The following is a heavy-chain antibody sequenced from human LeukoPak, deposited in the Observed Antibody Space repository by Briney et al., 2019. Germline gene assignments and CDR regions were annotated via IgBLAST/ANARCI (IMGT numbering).Heavy chain of an antibody. CDR3: AREDCSSTSCYSSDAFDI. J-gene: IGHJ3*02. V-gene: IGHV1-2*02. CDR1: GYTFTGYY. CDR2: INPNSGGT. Sequence: ASVKVSCKASGYTFTGYYMHWVRQAPGQGLEWMGWINPNSGGTNYAQKFQGRVTMTRDTSISTAYMELSRLRSDDTAVYYCAREDCSSTSCYSSDAFDIWGQGTMVTVSS. D-gene: IGHD2-2*02.